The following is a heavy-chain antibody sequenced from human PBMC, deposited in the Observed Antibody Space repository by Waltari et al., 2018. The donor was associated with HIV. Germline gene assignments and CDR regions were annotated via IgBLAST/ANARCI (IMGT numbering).Heavy chain of an antibody. CDR3: SRGDLGYGYDNYFDY. CDR1: GGSIGSGDHY. CDR2: VFDRGTT. J-gene: IGHJ4*02. Sequence: QVRLRESGPGLVRPSQTLSLTCTVSGGSIGSGDHYWNWIRQLPGRGLEWIGYVFDRGTTYYNPSLSNRLTISLDTSKNQVSLNLSSVTAADTAVYYCSRGDLGYGYDNYFDYWGQGTLLTVSS. V-gene: IGHV4-30-4*08. D-gene: IGHD3-22*01.